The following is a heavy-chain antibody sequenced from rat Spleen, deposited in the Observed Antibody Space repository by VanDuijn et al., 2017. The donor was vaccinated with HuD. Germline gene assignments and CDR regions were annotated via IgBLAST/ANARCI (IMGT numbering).Heavy chain of an antibody. CDR1: GFSLTDSS. V-gene: IGHV2S63*01. J-gene: IGHJ1*01. CDR3: TRGDGTYYYWYFDF. CDR2: MGSGGST. D-gene: IGHD1-12*02. Sequence: EVQLKESGPGLVQPSQTLSLTCTVSGFSLTDSSVHWVRQPPGKGREWMGGMGSGGSTAYNSALKSRLSIRRANSKSQVFLKRNRLQTEDTAIYYCTRGDGTYYYWYFDFWGPGTMVTVSS.